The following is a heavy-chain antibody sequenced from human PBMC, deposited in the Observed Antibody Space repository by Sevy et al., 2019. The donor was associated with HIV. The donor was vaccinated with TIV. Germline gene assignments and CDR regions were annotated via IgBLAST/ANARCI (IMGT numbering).Heavy chain of an antibody. CDR3: SSRDYGDSIDY. D-gene: IGHD4-17*01. V-gene: IGHV3-30*02. J-gene: IGHJ4*02. CDR2: IHSDGTNQ. CDR1: GFTFSNYG. Sequence: GGSLRLSCVASGFTFSNYGMHWVRQAPGKGLEWVAFIHSDGTNQYYRDSVKGRFTISRDNAKKTLYLQMKGLGPEDTAMYFCSSRDYGDSIDYWGQGTPVTVSS.